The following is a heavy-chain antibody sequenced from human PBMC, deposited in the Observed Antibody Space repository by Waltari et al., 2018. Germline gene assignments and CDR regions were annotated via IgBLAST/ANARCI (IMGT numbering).Heavy chain of an antibody. CDR1: GYTLTGCY. J-gene: IGHJ6*02. V-gene: IGHV1-2*02. CDR2: INPNSGGT. CDR3: ARGGEKLTYYYCMDV. D-gene: IGHD3-10*01. Sequence: QVQLVQSGAEVKKPGASVKVYGKASGYTLTGCYMHWVRQAPGQGLEWMGWINPNSGGTHYAQKFQGRVTMTRDTSISTAYMELSRLRSDDTAVYYCARGGEKLTYYYCMDVWGQGTTVTVSS.